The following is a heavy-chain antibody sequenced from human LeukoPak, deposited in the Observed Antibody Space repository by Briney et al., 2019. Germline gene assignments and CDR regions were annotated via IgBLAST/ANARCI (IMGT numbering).Heavy chain of an antibody. CDR1: GVTLSTYA. V-gene: IGHV3-53*01. J-gene: IGHJ6*02. D-gene: IGHD6-13*01. CDR3: ARGLQQQQILGDYYYGMDV. CDR2: IYSGGST. Sequence: GGSLRLSCAASGVTLSTYAMSWVRQAPGKGLEWVSVIYSGGSTYFADSVKGRFTISRDNSNNTLYLQMNNLRTEDTAVYYCARGLQQQQILGDYYYGMDVWGQGTTVTVSS.